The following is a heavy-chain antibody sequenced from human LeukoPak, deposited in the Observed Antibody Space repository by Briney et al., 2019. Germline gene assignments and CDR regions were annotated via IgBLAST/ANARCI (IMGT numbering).Heavy chain of an antibody. J-gene: IGHJ3*02. V-gene: IGHV4-39*01. CDR2: FSYSGTT. CDR3: ARPGLGYDSSEDAFDI. D-gene: IGHD3-22*01. CDR1: SASINSSPYF. Sequence: KAPETLSLTCTVSSASINSSPYFWAWIRQSPGKGLEWIGSFSYSGTTYYNPSLKSRVTISVDTSKNQFSLKLSSVTAADTAVYYCARPGLGYDSSEDAFDIWGQGTMVTVSS.